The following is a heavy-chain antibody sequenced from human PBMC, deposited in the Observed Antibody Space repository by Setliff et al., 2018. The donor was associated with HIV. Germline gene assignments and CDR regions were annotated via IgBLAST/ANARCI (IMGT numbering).Heavy chain of an antibody. CDR1: GASISSPIYY. Sequence: SETLSLTCSVSGASISSPIYYWGWIRQAPGKGLEWIGNIYYNGNTNYKPSLERRLTISVDTSKNQFSLSLSSVTAADTAVYYCARPALGIGGGSRFDNWGQGTRVTVSS. CDR2: IYYNGNT. J-gene: IGHJ4*02. D-gene: IGHD3-10*01. V-gene: IGHV4-39*01. CDR3: ARPALGIGGGSRFDN.